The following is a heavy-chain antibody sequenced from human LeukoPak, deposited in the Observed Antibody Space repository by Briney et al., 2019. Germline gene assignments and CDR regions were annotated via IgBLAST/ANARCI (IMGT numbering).Heavy chain of an antibody. J-gene: IGHJ3*02. V-gene: IGHV4-4*02. CDR3: ARDGPYYYDSSGYYDGFDI. CDR1: GGSISSSNW. Sequence: SGTLSLTCAVSGGSISSSNWWSWVRQPPGKGLEWIGEIYHSGSTNYNPSLKSRVTISVDKSKNQFSLKLSSVTAADTAVYYCARDGPYYYDSSGYYDGFDIWGQGTMVTVSS. CDR2: IYHSGST. D-gene: IGHD3-22*01.